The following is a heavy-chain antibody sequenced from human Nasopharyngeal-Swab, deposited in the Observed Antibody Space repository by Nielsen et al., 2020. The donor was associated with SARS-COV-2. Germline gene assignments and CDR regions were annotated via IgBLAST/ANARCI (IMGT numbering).Heavy chain of an antibody. CDR2: IFHSGGT. J-gene: IGHJ6*03. CDR3: ARPYYYYIDV. Sequence: SETLSLTCAVYGDSVSSSNWWGWVRQPPGKGLEWIGEIFHSGGTNYNPPLKSRVTLSMDKSKNQFSLELSSVTAADTAVYYCARPYYYYIDVWGIGTTVIVSS. CDR1: GDSVSSSNW. V-gene: IGHV4-4*02.